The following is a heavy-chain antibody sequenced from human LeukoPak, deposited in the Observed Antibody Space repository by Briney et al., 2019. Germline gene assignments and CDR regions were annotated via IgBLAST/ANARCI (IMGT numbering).Heavy chain of an antibody. CDR1: GFTYTSYW. D-gene: IGHD4-17*01. Sequence: TGGSLRLSCAASGFTYTSYWMHWVRQAPGKGLVWVSRITSDGRSTSYADSVKGRFTMSRDNAKNMLYLQMNSLRPEDTAVYYCAGGDAVTSNYWGQGTLLTVSS. V-gene: IGHV3-74*01. CDR3: AGGDAVTSNY. J-gene: IGHJ4*02. CDR2: ITSDGRST.